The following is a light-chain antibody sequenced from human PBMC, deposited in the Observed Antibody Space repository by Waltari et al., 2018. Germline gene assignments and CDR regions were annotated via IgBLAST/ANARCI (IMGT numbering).Light chain of an antibody. V-gene: IGLV2-11*01. CDR2: DVT. Sequence: QSALTQPRSVSGSPGQSVTISCTGTSSDVGGYNYVSWYQHHPGKAPKLLIYDVTNRPSGVPDRCSASKSDNPASLTSSGLQAEDEADYYCCAYAGSITVWVFGGGTKLTVL. CDR3: CAYAGSITVWV. J-gene: IGLJ3*02. CDR1: SSDVGGYNY.